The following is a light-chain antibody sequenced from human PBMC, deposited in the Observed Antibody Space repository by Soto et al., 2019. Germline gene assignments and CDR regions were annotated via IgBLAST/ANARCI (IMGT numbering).Light chain of an antibody. CDR3: QQYNNWLYT. CDR2: GAS. Sequence: EIVMTQSPATLSVSPGERATLSCRASQSVSSNLAWYQQKPGQAPRLLIYGASTRATGIPARFSGSGSGTEFTLTISSLQSEDFADYYCQQYNNWLYTFGHGTKLEIK. J-gene: IGKJ2*01. V-gene: IGKV3-15*01. CDR1: QSVSSN.